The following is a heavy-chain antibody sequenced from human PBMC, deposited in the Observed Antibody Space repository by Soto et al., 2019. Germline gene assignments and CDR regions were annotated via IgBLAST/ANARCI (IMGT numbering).Heavy chain of an antibody. CDR3: VRDWDV. Sequence: EEPLVESGGGLVQPGGSLRLSCGASRLTFSGYWTSWVRQAPGKGLEWVANIKHHGSEEHYVDSVKGRFTISRDDAKNSVFLQMNSLRPEDTAVYHCVRDWDVWGKGTTVTVSS. CDR2: IKHHGSEE. CDR1: RLTFSGYW. V-gene: IGHV3-7*01. J-gene: IGHJ6*04.